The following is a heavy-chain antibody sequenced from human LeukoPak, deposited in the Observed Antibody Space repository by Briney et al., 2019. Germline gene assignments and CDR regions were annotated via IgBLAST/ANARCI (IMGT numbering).Heavy chain of an antibody. V-gene: IGHV3-23*01. D-gene: IGHD3-3*01. J-gene: IGHJ4*02. CDR2: ISGSGGGT. Sequence: PGGSLRLSCVASGFTFSNYAMTWVRQVSGKGLEWVSGISGSGGGTYYAASVKGRFTISRDNSKDTLFLQMNSLRADDTALYYCARWSGDYKFDYGGQGTLVNVSS. CDR1: GFTFSNYA. CDR3: ARWSGDYKFDY.